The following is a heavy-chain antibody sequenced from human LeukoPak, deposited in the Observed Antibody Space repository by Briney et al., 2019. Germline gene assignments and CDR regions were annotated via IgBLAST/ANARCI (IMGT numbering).Heavy chain of an antibody. D-gene: IGHD1-20*01. Sequence: SETLSLTCTVSGGSISSGDYYWSWIRQPPGKGLEWIGYIHYSGSPNYNPSLKSRVTISIDTSKNQFSLRLNSVTAADTAVYYCARHSNWNGGVDWFDPWGQGTQVTVSS. J-gene: IGHJ5*02. CDR3: ARHSNWNGGVDWFDP. CDR2: IHYSGSP. CDR1: GGSISSGDYY. V-gene: IGHV4-61*08.